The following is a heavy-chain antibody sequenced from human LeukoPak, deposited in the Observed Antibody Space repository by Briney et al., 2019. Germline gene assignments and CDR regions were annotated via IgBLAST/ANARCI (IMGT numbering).Heavy chain of an antibody. CDR3: AGSTWETHFDC. V-gene: IGHV3-7*05. Sequence: GGSLILSCAASGFTFSNYWMSWVRQAPGKGLEWVANIKQDGSQKYYVDSVKGRFTISRDNAKNSLYLQMNSLRVEDTAVYYCAGSTWETHFDCWGQGSLVTVSS. CDR2: IKQDGSQK. D-gene: IGHD6-13*01. CDR1: GFTFSNYW. J-gene: IGHJ4*02.